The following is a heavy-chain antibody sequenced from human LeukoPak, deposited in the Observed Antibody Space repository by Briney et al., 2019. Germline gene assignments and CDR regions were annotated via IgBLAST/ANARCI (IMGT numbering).Heavy chain of an antibody. CDR2: ISANGGSP. CDR3: AKDRTTAAASAEYFQY. V-gene: IGHV3-23*01. CDR1: GFTFSSYA. J-gene: IGHJ1*01. D-gene: IGHD6-25*01. Sequence: GGSLRLSCAASGFTFSSYAMSWVRQAPGKGLEWVSVISANGGSPYYADSVKGRFTVSRDNSKNTLYLQMNSLRAEDTAVYYCAKDRTTAAASAEYFQYWGQGTLVSVSS.